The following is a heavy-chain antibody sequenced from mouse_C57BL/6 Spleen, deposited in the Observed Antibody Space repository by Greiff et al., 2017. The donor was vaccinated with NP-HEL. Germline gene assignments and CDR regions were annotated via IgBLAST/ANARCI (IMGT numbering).Heavy chain of an antibody. CDR3: ARRRYRDYYAMDY. CDR1: GYTFTSYW. V-gene: IGHV1-50*01. D-gene: IGHD2-12*01. CDR2: IDPSDSYT. J-gene: IGHJ4*01. Sequence: QVQLKQPGAELVKPGASVKLSCKASGYTFTSYWMQWVKQRPGQGLEWIGEIDPSDSYTNYNQKFKGKATLTVDTSSSTAYMQLSSLTSEDSAVYYCARRRYRDYYAMDYWGQGTSVTVSS.